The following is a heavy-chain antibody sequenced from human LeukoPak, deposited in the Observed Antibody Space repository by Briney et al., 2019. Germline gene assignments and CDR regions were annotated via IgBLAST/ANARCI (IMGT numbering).Heavy chain of an antibody. J-gene: IGHJ4*02. D-gene: IGHD6-6*01. Sequence: SETLSLTCPVSGGSISSSSYYWGWIRQPPGKGLEWIGSIYYSGTTYYNPSLKSRVAISVDTSKNQFSLNLTSVTAADTAMYYCAGGPAGSASSDCGQGPLFTVSS. CDR3: AGGPAGSASSD. CDR1: GGSISSSSYY. V-gene: IGHV4-39*07. CDR2: IYYSGTT.